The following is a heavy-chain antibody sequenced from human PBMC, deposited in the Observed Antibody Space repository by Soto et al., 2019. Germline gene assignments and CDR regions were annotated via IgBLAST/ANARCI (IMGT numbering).Heavy chain of an antibody. CDR2: IWYDGSNK. CDR1: GFTFSSYG. J-gene: IGHJ4*02. D-gene: IGHD6-19*01. CDR3: AREREKRQWLGYFDY. Sequence: PGGSLRLSCAASGFTFSSYGMHWVRQAPGKGLEWVAVIWYDGSNKYYADSVKGRFTISRDNSKNTLYLQMNSLRAEDTAVYYCAREREKRQWLGYFDYWGQGTLVTVSS. V-gene: IGHV3-33*01.